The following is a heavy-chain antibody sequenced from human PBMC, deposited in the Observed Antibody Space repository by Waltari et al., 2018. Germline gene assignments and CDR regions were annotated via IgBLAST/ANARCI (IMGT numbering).Heavy chain of an antibody. D-gene: IGHD5-12*01. CDR2: IYYTGTT. Sequence: QLQLQESGPGLMKPSETLSLTCTVSGGSISRSSYYWGWIRQSTGKGLEWIASIYYTGTTYYNPTLESRVTISGDTSKNQFSLRLSSVTAADTAVYYCARHWKRNGYRFDPWGQGTLVTVSS. J-gene: IGHJ5*02. CDR3: ARHWKRNGYRFDP. CDR1: GGSISRSSYY. V-gene: IGHV4-39*01.